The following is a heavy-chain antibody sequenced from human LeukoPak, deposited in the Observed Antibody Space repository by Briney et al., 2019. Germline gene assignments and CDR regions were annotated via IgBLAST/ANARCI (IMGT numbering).Heavy chain of an antibody. CDR2: VNQDGSGK. V-gene: IGHV3-7*01. CDR3: TSANYGPAY. D-gene: IGHD5-24*01. Sequence: GGSLRLSCLATGFSFSSYGMHWVRQAPGKGLEWVANVNQDGSGKYYVDSVKGRFTISKDNAKNSLYLQMNSLRAEDTAVYYCTSANYGPAYWGQGTLVTVSS. CDR1: GFSFSSYG. J-gene: IGHJ4*02.